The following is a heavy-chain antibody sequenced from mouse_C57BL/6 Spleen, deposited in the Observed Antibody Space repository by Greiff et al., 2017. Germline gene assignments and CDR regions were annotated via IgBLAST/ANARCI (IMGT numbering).Heavy chain of an antibody. CDR3: DRETAQGGFAY. D-gene: IGHD3-2*02. Sequence: QVQLQQSGPGLVQPSQSLSITCTVSGFSLTSYGVHWVRQSPGKGLEWLGVLWSGGSTDYNAAFIFRLSIRKDNSKSQVFFKMNRRPADDTAIYCCDRETAQGGFAYWGQGTLVTVSA. CDR2: LWSGGST. J-gene: IGHJ3*01. V-gene: IGHV2-2*01. CDR1: GFSLTSYG.